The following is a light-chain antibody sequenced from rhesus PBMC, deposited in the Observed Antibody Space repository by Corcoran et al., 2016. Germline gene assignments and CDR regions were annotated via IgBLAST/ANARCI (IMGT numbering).Light chain of an antibody. CDR1: QGISDY. CDR2: AAP. CDR3: LQGYSTPWT. V-gene: IGKV1-36*02. Sequence: DIQMTQSPSSLSASVGDRVTNTCRGSQGISDYLSWYQQKPGKAPHRLIYAAPRLESGVPSRLSGSGARTAFTITISSLQPEAFAAYYCLQGYSTPWTFGQETKVEIK. J-gene: IGKJ1*01.